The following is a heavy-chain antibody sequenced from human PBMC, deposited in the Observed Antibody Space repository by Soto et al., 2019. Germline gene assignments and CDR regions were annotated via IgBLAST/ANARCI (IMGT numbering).Heavy chain of an antibody. CDR3: ARRGAYFEF. CDR1: EYTFSTYW. Sequence: PAGPLRLSCAVSEYTFSTYWMSGVRQAPGKGLEWVANIKEDGSEKYYVESVKGRFTISRDNARNSLYLQMDSLRDEDTAVYYCARRGAYFEFWGQGT. CDR2: IKEDGSEK. J-gene: IGHJ4*02. V-gene: IGHV3-7*01. D-gene: IGHD3-16*01.